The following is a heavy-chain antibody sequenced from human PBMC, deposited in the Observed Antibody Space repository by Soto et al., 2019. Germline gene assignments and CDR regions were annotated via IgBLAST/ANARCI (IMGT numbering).Heavy chain of an antibody. J-gene: IGHJ6*02. D-gene: IGHD1-1*01. V-gene: IGHV1-69*13. CDR1: GGTFSSYA. Sequence: GASVKVSCKASGGTFSSYAISWVRQAPGQGLEWMGGIIPIFGTANYAQKFQGRVTITADESTSTAYMELSSLRSEDTAVYYCARVGGTYYYYYGMDVWGQGTTVTVSS. CDR2: IIPIFGTA. CDR3: ARVGGTYYYYYGMDV.